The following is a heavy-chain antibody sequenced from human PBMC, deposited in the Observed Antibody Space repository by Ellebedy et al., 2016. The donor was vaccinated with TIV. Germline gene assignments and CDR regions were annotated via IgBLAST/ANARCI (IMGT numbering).Heavy chain of an antibody. CDR2: VCGSDIDT. D-gene: IGHD5-12*01. J-gene: IGHJ3*01. Sequence: GESLKISXAASGFTFRIHAMAWVRQAPGKGLEWVSVVCGSDIDTSYADSVKGRFTVSRDNSKNTLFLQMNSLRAEDTAIYYCALSGYTGYDRPMWGQGTMVTVSS. CDR3: ALSGYTGYDRPM. CDR1: GFTFRIHA. V-gene: IGHV3-23*05.